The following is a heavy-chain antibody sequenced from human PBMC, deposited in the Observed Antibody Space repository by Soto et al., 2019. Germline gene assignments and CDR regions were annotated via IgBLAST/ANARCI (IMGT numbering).Heavy chain of an antibody. V-gene: IGHV3-15*01. D-gene: IGHD1-26*01. CDR2: IKSNIDGGTA. Sequence: GGSLRLSCEGSGFTLSNVWFSWVRQAPGKGLEWVGRIKSNIDGGTADFAAPVKDRFTISRVDSENTLYLHMNSLKTEDTALYFCSTVGAPAYWGQGTLVTVSS. CDR1: GFTLSNVW. J-gene: IGHJ4*01. CDR3: STVGAPAY.